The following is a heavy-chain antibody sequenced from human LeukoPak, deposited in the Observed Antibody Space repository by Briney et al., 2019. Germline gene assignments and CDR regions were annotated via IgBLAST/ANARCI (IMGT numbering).Heavy chain of an antibody. CDR1: GFTFSSYW. V-gene: IGHV3-7*01. CDR2: IKQDGSEK. D-gene: IGHD1-1*01. Sequence: GGSLRLSCAAPGFTFSSYWMSWVRQAPGKGLEWVANIKQDGSEKYYVDSVKGRFTISRDNAKNSLYLQMNSLRAEDTAVYYCARDTTYDALDYWGQGTLVTVSS. CDR3: ARDTTYDALDY. J-gene: IGHJ4*02.